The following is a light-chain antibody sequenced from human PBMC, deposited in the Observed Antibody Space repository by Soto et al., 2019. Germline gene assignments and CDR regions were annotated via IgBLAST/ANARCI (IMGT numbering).Light chain of an antibody. CDR2: AAS. V-gene: IGKV1-27*01. CDR1: QDIIKF. J-gene: IGKJ1*01. CDR3: QNYHSAPAT. Sequence: DIQMTQSPSSLTAFIGDRVTISCLASQDIIKFLAWYQQRPGRIPNVLLYAASTLPPGVPSRFSGSGSGTNFTLTITGLQPEDVAAYYCQNYHSAPATFGQGTKVEIK.